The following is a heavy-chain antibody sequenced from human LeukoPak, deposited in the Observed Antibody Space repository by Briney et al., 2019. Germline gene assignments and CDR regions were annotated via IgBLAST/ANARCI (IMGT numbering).Heavy chain of an antibody. CDR2: LYYSGTT. J-gene: IGHJ4*02. CDR3: ARGVAGPSSLDC. D-gene: IGHD6-19*01. V-gene: IGHV4-31*03. CDR1: GASITSGGYF. Sequence: SETLSLTCTVSGASITSGGYFWSWIRQHPEKGLEFLGYLYYSGTTYYNPSLQSRMTISSDTSKNQFSLNLNSVTAADTAVYFCARGVAGPSSLDCWGQGTLITVSS.